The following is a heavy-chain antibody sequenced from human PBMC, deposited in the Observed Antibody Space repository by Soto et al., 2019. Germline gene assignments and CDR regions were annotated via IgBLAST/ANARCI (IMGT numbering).Heavy chain of an antibody. V-gene: IGHV4-61*02. CDR1: GGSISRSSYY. J-gene: IGHJ6*02. CDR2: IYTSGST. D-gene: IGHD2-2*03. Sequence: SETLSLTCTVSGGSISRSSYYWSWIRQPAGKGLEWIGRIYTSGSTNYNPSLKSRVTMSVDTSKNQFSLKLSSVTAADTAVYYCARDTSGYCSSTSCLPGMDVWGQGTTVTVSS. CDR3: ARDTSGYCSSTSCLPGMDV.